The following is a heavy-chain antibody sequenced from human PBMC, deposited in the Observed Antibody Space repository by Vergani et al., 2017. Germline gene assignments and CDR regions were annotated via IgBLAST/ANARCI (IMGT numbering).Heavy chain of an antibody. Sequence: EVQLMESGGGLVQPGGSLRLSCAASGFTFSNCWMSWVRQAPGKGLEWVANIKEDGSETFYVDSVMGRFTISRDNAKNSLYLQMDSLRAEDTAVYYCAREYSSTSGRAFDFWAQGTKVTVSS. CDR3: AREYSSTSGRAFDF. CDR2: IKEDGSET. V-gene: IGHV3-7*01. J-gene: IGHJ3*01. D-gene: IGHD2-2*01. CDR1: GFTFSNCW.